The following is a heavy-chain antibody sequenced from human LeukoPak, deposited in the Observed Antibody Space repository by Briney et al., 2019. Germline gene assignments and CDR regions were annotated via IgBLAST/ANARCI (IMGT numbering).Heavy chain of an antibody. CDR1: GFTFDDYA. J-gene: IGHJ4*02. D-gene: IGHD1-1*01. V-gene: IGHV3-9*01. CDR2: ISWNSGSI. CDR3: AKGYSKDYDY. Sequence: PGGSLRLSCAASGFTFDDYAMPWVRQAPGKGLEWVSGISWNSGSIGYADSVKGRFTISRDNAKNSLYLQMNSLRAEDTALYYCAKGYSKDYDYWGQGTLVTVSS.